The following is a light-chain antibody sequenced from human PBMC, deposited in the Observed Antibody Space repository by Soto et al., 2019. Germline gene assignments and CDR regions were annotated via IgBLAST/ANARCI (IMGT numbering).Light chain of an antibody. J-gene: IGKJ2*01. CDR3: QQYGSTPKT. CDR1: QSVSSSY. V-gene: IGKV3-20*01. CDR2: GAS. Sequence: EIVLTQSPATLPLSPGERATLSCRASQSVSSSYLAWFQQKPGQAPRLLIYGASSRATGIPDRFSGSESGTDFTLTISRLEPEDFAVYYCQQYGSTPKTFGQGTKLEIK.